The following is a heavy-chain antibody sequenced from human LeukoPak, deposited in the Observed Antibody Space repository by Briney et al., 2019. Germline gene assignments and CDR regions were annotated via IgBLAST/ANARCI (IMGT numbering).Heavy chain of an antibody. CDR1: GYIFTIYG. V-gene: IGHV1-18*01. J-gene: IGHJ4*02. D-gene: IGHD3-16*01. CDR3: AREPGLARSTFFDY. Sequence: ASVKVSCTASGYIFTIYGVSWVRQAPGQGLEWMGWISAFNGNTNYAQKFRGRVTMTTEASTSTAYMELRSLRSDDTAFYYCAREPGLARSTFFDYWGQGTLVTVST. CDR2: ISAFNGNT.